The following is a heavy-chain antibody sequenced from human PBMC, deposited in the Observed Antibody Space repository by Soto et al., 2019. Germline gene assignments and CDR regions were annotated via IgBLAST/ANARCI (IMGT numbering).Heavy chain of an antibody. D-gene: IGHD4-4*01. CDR1: GGSISSGDYY. Sequence: PSETLSLTCTVSGGSISSGDYYWSWIRQPPGKGLEWIGYIYYSVSTYYNPSLKSRVTISVDTSKNQFSLKLSSVTAADTAVYYCAREGGTVRNNWFDPWGQGTLVTVSS. CDR2: IYYSVST. CDR3: AREGGTVRNNWFDP. V-gene: IGHV4-30-4*01. J-gene: IGHJ5*02.